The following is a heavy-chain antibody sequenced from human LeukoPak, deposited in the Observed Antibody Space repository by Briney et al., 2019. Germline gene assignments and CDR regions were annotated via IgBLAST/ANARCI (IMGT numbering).Heavy chain of an antibody. CDR2: INHSGST. J-gene: IGHJ2*01. D-gene: IGHD5-18*01. CDR3: ARGRYSYGYRWWYFDL. CDR1: GGSFSGYY. V-gene: IGHV4-34*01. Sequence: SETLSLTCAVYGGSFSGYYWSWIRQPPGKGLEWIGEINHSGSTNYNPSLKSRVTISVDTSKNQFSLKLSSVTAADTAVYYCARGRYSYGYRWWYFDLWGCGTLVTVSS.